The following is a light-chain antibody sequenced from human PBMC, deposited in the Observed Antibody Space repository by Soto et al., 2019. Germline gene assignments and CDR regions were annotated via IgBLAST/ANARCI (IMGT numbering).Light chain of an antibody. Sequence: EIVLTQSPGTLSLSPGERATLSCRASQSVSSSYLAWYQQKPGQAPRLLIYGASSRATGIPDRFSVSGSGTEFTLTISRLEPEDFAVYYCQQYGSSPPYTFGQGTKLEIK. CDR2: GAS. CDR3: QQYGSSPPYT. CDR1: QSVSSSY. V-gene: IGKV3-20*01. J-gene: IGKJ2*01.